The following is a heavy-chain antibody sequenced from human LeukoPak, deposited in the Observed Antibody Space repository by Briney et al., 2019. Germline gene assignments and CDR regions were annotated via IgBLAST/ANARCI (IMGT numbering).Heavy chain of an antibody. J-gene: IGHJ4*02. V-gene: IGHV4-4*07. D-gene: IGHD3-22*01. CDR2: IHTSGST. CDR3: ARDQYYYDSSGYLTFDY. Sequence: SETLSLTCNVSGVSISSYYWSWIRQPAGKGLEWIGRIHTSGSTNYNPTLKSRVTMSVDTSKNQFSLKLSSVTAADTAVYYCARDQYYYDSSGYLTFDYWGQGTLVTVSS. CDR1: GVSISSYY.